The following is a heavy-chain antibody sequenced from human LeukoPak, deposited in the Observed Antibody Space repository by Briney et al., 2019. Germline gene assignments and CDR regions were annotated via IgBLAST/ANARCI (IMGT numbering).Heavy chain of an antibody. Sequence: ASVKVSCKASGYTFTSYGISWVRQAPGQGLEWMGWISAYNGNTNYAQKLQGRVTTTTDTSTSTAYMELRSLRSDDTAVYYCASAYYDFWSGYYRLDYWGQGTMVTVSS. CDR2: ISAYNGNT. J-gene: IGHJ3*01. V-gene: IGHV1-18*01. CDR1: GYTFTSYG. CDR3: ASAYYDFWSGYYRLDY. D-gene: IGHD3-3*01.